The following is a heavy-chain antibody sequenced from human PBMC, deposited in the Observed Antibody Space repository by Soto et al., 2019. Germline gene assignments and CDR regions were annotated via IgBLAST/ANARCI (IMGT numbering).Heavy chain of an antibody. V-gene: IGHV3-23*01. CDR1: GFTFGSYA. Sequence: EVQLLESGGGLLQLGGSLRLSCAASGFTFGSYAMNWVRQAPGKGLEWVSVISGSGGSTYYADSVKGRFTISRVNSKNTLYLQMNSLRAEDTAVYYCARRSSSWYSDYWGQGTLVTVSS. D-gene: IGHD6-13*01. CDR3: ARRSSSWYSDY. CDR2: ISGSGGST. J-gene: IGHJ4*02.